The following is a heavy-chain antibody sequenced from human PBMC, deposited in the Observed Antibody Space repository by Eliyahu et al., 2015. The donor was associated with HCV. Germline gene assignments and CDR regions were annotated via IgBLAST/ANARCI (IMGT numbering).Heavy chain of an antibody. CDR2: INPNSGGT. CDR1: GYTFTGYY. Sequence: QVQLVQSGAEVKKPGASVKVSCKASGYTFTGYYMHWVRQAPGQGLEWMGWINPNSGGTNYAQKFQGRVTMTRDTSISTAYMELSRLRSDDTAVYYCARETPGENYYYYYMDVWGKGTTVTVSS. CDR3: ARETPGENYYYYYMDV. V-gene: IGHV1-2*02. J-gene: IGHJ6*03. D-gene: IGHD1-14*01.